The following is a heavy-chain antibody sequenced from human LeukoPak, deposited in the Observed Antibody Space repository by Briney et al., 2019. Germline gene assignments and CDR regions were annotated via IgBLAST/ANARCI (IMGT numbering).Heavy chain of an antibody. J-gene: IGHJ3*02. CDR1: GFTFSSYG. Sequence: HPGRSLRLSCAASGFTFSSYGMHWVRQAPGKGLEWVAVIWYDGSNKYYADSVEGRFTISRDNSKNTLYLQMNSLRAEDTAVYYCANNYYDNAFDIWGQGTMVTVSS. D-gene: IGHD3-22*01. CDR3: ANNYYDNAFDI. CDR2: IWYDGSNK. V-gene: IGHV3-33*06.